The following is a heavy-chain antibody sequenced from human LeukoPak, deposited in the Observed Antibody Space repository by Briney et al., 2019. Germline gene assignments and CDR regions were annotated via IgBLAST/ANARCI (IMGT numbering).Heavy chain of an antibody. Sequence: GGSLRLSCAASGFTIKTYAMSYVRQAPGKGLQWVSGVRGSSDHGHYADSVKGRFTISRDSTKNTLYLHVNSLRGEDAALYYCAKGHIDSECLYFDSWGQGTLVTVSS. D-gene: IGHD2-21*01. V-gene: IGHV3-23*01. CDR3: AKGHIDSECLYFDS. CDR2: VRGSSDHG. J-gene: IGHJ4*02. CDR1: GFTIKTYA.